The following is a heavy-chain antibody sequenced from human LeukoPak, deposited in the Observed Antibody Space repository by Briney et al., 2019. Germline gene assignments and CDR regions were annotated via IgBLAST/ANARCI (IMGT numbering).Heavy chain of an antibody. D-gene: IGHD3-22*01. CDR3: ARGRPDPQNSDYWDY. Sequence: SETLSLTCTVSRGSISTYYWSLIRQTPGTPLEGIGNIHYTGSTIYRPSLKSRVTISLDTPKNQFSLSLTSVTTADTAIYYCARGRPDPQNSDYWDYWGQGIQVTVSS. V-gene: IGHV4-59*13. J-gene: IGHJ4*02. CDR2: IHYTGST. CDR1: RGSISTYY.